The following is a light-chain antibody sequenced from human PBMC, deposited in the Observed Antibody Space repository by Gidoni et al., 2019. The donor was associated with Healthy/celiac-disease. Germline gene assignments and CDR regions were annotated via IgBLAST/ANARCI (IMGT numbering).Light chain of an antibody. CDR1: QSVSSN. Sequence: EIVMTQSPATLSVSPGERATLSCRASQSVSSNLAWYQQKPGQAPRLLSYGASTRATGIPARFSGSGSGTEFTLTISSLQSEDFAVYYCQQYNNWPSWTFXQXTKVEIK. CDR3: QQYNNWPSWT. CDR2: GAS. J-gene: IGKJ1*01. V-gene: IGKV3-15*01.